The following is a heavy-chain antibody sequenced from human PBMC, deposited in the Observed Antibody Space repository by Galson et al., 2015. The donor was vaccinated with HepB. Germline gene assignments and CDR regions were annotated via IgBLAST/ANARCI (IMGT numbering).Heavy chain of an antibody. CDR2: ISSSGSTI. V-gene: IGHV3-11*01. J-gene: IGHJ3*02. CDR3: ARGPLRVTMVQGVIECAFDI. Sequence: SLRLSCAASGFTFSDYYMSWIRQAPGKGLEWVSYISSSGSTIYYADSVKGRFTISRDNAKNSLYLQMNSLRAEDTAVYYCARGPLRVTMVQGVIECAFDIWGQGTMVTVSS. CDR1: GFTFSDYY. D-gene: IGHD3-10*01.